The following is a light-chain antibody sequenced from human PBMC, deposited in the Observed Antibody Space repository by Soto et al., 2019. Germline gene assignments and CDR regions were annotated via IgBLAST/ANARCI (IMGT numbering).Light chain of an antibody. CDR2: EVS. Sequence: QSALTQPPSASGSPGQSVTISCTGTSSDVGGYNYVSWYQQHPGKAPKLMIYEVSKRPSGVPDRFSGSKSGNTASLTVSGLQAEDEADYYRSSDAGSNLVVFGGGTKLTVL. CDR3: SSDAGSNLVV. CDR1: SSDVGGYNY. J-gene: IGLJ2*01. V-gene: IGLV2-8*01.